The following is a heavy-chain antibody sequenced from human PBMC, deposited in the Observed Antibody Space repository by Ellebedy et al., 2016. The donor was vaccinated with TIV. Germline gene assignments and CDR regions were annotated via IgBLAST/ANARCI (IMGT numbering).Heavy chain of an antibody. CDR2: ISSSGDYV. CDR1: GFFLSSYW. J-gene: IGHJ5*01. D-gene: IGHD3-10*01. CDR3: AKTSYGSGSTRWFDS. Sequence: GESLKISXEASGFFLSSYWMSWVRQAPGKGLEWVSGISSSGDYVYYVDSVKGRFTISRDNSKNTLYLQMDSLRAEDTAVYYCAKTSYGSGSTRWFDSWGQGALVTVSS. V-gene: IGHV3-23*01.